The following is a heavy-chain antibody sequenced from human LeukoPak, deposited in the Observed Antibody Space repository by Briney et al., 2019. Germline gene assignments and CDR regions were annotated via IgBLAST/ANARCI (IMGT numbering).Heavy chain of an antibody. J-gene: IGHJ6*03. V-gene: IGHV4-61*02. D-gene: IGHD3-10*01. CDR2: IYSSGSS. Sequence: SQTLSLTCSVSGGSIRSESYYWSWIRQPAGKGLEWIGRIYSSGSSKFNPSLKSRVTISVDTSKNQFSLKLSSVTAADTAVYYCAREDYYGSGSYYYYYYMDVWGKGTTVTVSS. CDR3: AREDYYGSGSYYYYYYMDV. CDR1: GGSIRSESYY.